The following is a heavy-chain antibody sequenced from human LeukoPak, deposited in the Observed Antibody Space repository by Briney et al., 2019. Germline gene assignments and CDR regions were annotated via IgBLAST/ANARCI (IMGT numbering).Heavy chain of an antibody. V-gene: IGHV3-74*01. CDR2: VNSDGTQA. Sequence: PGGSLRLSCAASKFTFSSYWMHWVRRAPGKGLVWVSRVNSDGTQASYADSVKGRFTISRDNSKNTLYLQMNSLRAEDTAVYYCAKDPQSRDYYYYYMDVWGKGTTVTISS. CDR3: AKDPQSRDYYYYYMDV. CDR1: KFTFSSYW. J-gene: IGHJ6*03.